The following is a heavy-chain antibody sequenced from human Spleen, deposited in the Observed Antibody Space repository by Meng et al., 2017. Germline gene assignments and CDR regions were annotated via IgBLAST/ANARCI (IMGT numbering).Heavy chain of an antibody. J-gene: IGHJ3*02. CDR1: GGSISSSSYY. CDR2: IYYSGST. CDR3: LTYCGGDCPDDAFDI. Sequence: SETLSLTCTVSGGSISSSSYYWGWIRQPSGKGLEWIGSIYYSGSTYYNPSLKSRVTISVDTSKNQFSLKLSSVTAADTAVYYCLTYCGGDCPDDAFDIWGQGTMVTVSS. V-gene: IGHV4-39*07. D-gene: IGHD2-21*02.